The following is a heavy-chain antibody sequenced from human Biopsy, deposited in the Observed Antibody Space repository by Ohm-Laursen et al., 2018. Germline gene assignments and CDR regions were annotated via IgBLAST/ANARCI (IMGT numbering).Heavy chain of an antibody. V-gene: IGHV1-2*02. D-gene: IGHD2-2*01. CDR1: GYTFSLYH. CDR2: INTRRGDT. CDR3: ARVEDSTRHWYFDL. J-gene: IGHJ2*01. Sequence: GASVKVSCKASGYTFSLYHIHWVRQAPGQGLEWMGWINTRRGDTNYAQKFRGRVTMTRDTSTTTVFMELTSLRSDDTAMYYCARVEDSTRHWYFDLWGRGTQVTVSS.